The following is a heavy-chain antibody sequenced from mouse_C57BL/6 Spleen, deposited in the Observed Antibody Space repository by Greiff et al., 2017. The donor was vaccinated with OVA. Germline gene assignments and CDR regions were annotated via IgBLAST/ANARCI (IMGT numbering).Heavy chain of an antibody. Sequence: QVTLKVSGPGILQSSQTLSLTCSFSGFSLSTSGMGLSWIRQPSGQDLEWLAHIYWDDDKRDNPSLKNRLTISKDTSRNHVFLKITSVDTADTATYYCARSPSTMVTAYYFDYWGQGTTLTVSS. D-gene: IGHD2-2*01. CDR3: ARSPSTMVTAYYFDY. CDR2: IYWDDDK. V-gene: IGHV8-12*01. J-gene: IGHJ2*01. CDR1: GFSLSTSGMG.